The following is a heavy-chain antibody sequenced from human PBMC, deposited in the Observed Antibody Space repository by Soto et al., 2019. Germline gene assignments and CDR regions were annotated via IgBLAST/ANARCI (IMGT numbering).Heavy chain of an antibody. V-gene: IGHV3-11*06. CDR2: IRSTGSNS. J-gene: IGHJ4*02. Sequence: LRLSCAASGFTFSDYYMTWIRQAPGKGPQWVSSIRSTGSNSNYADSVKGRFTISRDNAKNSLYLQMNSLRVEDTAIYYCARGRPFDFWGQGTLVTVSS. CDR1: GFTFSDYY. CDR3: ARGRPFDF.